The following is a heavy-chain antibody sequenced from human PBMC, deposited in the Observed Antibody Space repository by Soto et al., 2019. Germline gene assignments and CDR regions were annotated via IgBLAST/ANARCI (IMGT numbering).Heavy chain of an antibody. CDR3: ARVSRGVVGRGAFDL. CDR2: ISYDGSNK. CDR1: GFTFSTYA. Sequence: QVKLVESGGGVVQPGRSLRLSCAASGFTFSTYALHWVRQAPGEGLEWVALISYDGSNKNYTDSVKGRFTVSRDTSKRTLYLQMNSLRAEDTAVYYCARVSRGVVGRGAFDLWGQGTRVTVSS. D-gene: IGHD3-10*01. J-gene: IGHJ3*01. V-gene: IGHV3-30-3*01.